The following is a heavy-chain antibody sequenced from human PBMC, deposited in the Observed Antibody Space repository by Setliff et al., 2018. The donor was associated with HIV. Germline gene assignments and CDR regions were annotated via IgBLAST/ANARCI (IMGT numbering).Heavy chain of an antibody. V-gene: IGHV3-72*01. CDR3: VRDVAATNMVRGMLYHYYYMDV. CDR2: SKNEANGYST. CDR1: GFTFSAHC. Sequence: LRLSCATSGFTFSAHCMDWVRQAPGKGLEWIARSKNEANGYSTQYAASVKGRFTISRDGSDNSVYLQMNSLETEDTAVYYCVRDVAATNMVRGMLYHYYYMDVWGKGTTVTVSS. J-gene: IGHJ6*03. D-gene: IGHD3-10*01.